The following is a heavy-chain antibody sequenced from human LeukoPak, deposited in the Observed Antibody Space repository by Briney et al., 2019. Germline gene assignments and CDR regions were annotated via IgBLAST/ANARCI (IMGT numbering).Heavy chain of an antibody. J-gene: IGHJ4*02. CDR2: MSSSDDGR. D-gene: IGHD2-15*01. Sequence: GGSLRLSCATSGFSFSSYAMSWVRQAPGKGLEWVSAMSSSDDGRYYAASVRGGFTISRDTSRSTLYLQMNSLRAEDAAVYYCAKAPVTSCRGAFCYPFDYWGQGTLVTVSS. V-gene: IGHV3-23*01. CDR1: GFSFSSYA. CDR3: AKAPVTSCRGAFCYPFDY.